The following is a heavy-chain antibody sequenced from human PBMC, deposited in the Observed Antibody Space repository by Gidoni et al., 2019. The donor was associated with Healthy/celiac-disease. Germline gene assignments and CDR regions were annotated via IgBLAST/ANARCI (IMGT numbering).Heavy chain of an antibody. CDR1: GGSVSRSGYY. V-gene: IGHV4-39*01. D-gene: IGHD1-1*01. J-gene: IGHJ4*02. CDR3: ARLGTGVY. CDR2: SYYSWST. Sequence: QRQLQESGPGLVKPSETLSPTCPVSGGSVSRSGYYWGWIRQPPGKGLEGIGSSYYSWSTYYNPSLKSRVTISVDTSKNQFSLKLSSVTAADTAVYYCARLGTGVYWGQGTLVTVSS.